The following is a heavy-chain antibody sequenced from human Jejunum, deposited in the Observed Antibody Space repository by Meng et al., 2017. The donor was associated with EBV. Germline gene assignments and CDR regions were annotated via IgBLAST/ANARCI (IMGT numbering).Heavy chain of an antibody. D-gene: IGHD6-13*01. J-gene: IGHJ4*02. CDR2: ISAGNGIT. V-gene: IGHV1-3*01. Sequence: QVQLVQSGAEVKKPGASVKVSCEASGYTLTNYAIHWVRQAPGQRLEWMGWISAGNGITKYSQKFQGRVTVTRDTSTAYMELSRLRSEDTAVYYCARGSSWYRGDYWGQGTLVTVSS. CDR3: ARGSSWYRGDY. CDR1: GYTLTNYA.